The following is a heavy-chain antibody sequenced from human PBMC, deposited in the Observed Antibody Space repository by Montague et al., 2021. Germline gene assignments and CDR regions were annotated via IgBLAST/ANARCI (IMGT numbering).Heavy chain of an antibody. CDR1: GGSFTAYY. V-gene: IGHV4-34*01. CDR2: IHHRGSIYYDPTT. J-gene: IGHJ6*02. CDR3: ARHSVGFEGYYNGLDV. D-gene: IGHD3-9*01. Sequence: SETLSLTCAVYGGSFTAYYWSWIRQSPGKGLEWIGEIHHRGSIYYDPTTDYNPSLQSRVTIAVDASKNQFSLRLRSVTAADTAVYYCARHSVGFEGYYNGLDVWGRGTPAIVSS.